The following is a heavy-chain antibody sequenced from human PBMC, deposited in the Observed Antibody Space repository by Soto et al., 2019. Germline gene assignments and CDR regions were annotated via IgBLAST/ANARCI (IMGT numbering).Heavy chain of an antibody. CDR3: VVVVAVNTSFDY. V-gene: IGHV1-69*13. D-gene: IGHD2-15*01. CDR2: IIPIFGTA. J-gene: IGHJ4*02. CDR1: GGTFSSYA. Sequence: SVKVSCKASGGTFSSYAISWVRHAPGQGLEWMGGIIPIFGTANYAQKFQGRVTITADESTSTAYMELSSLRSEDTAVYYCVVVVAVNTSFDYWGQGTLVTVSS.